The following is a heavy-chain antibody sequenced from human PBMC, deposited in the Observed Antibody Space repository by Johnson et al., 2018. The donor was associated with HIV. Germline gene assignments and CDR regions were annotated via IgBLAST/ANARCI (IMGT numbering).Heavy chain of an antibody. CDR3: ARVVPSEQDANYYDSSHYFDAFHI. Sequence: QVQLVESGGGVVQPGRSLRLSCAASKFTFSSYAMHWVRQAPGKGLEWVAIISYDGINKYYADSVKGRFTISRDNSNNTLYLQMNSLRAEDTAVYYCARVVPSEQDANYYDSSHYFDAFHIWGQGTLVTVSS. CDR1: KFTFSSYA. V-gene: IGHV3-30*04. CDR2: ISYDGINK. J-gene: IGHJ3*02. D-gene: IGHD3-22*01.